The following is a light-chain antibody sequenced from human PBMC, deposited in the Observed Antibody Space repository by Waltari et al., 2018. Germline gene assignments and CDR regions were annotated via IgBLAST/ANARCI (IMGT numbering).Light chain of an antibody. CDR1: EVVSSY. CDR3: QQRSDWLLT. J-gene: IGKJ4*01. CDR2: GAS. V-gene: IGKV3-11*01. Sequence: CRASEVVSSYRAWDHQKSGQAPRLPIYGASNRATGIPARFSGGGSGTDFTLTISSLEPEDFAVYYCQQRSDWLLTFGGGTKVEIK.